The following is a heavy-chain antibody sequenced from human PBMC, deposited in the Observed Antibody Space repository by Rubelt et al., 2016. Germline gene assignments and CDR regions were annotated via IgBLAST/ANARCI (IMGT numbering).Heavy chain of an antibody. CDR2: ISAYNGNT. V-gene: IGHV1-18*01. CDR3: ARVRTFKTKEYYYYYGMDV. J-gene: IGHJ6*02. Sequence: QVQLVQSGAEVKKPGASVKVSCKASGYTFTSYGISWVRQAPGRGLEWMGWISAYNGNTNYAQKLQGRVTMTTDTSTSTAYMELRSLRSDDTAGYYCARVRTFKTKEYYYYYGMDVWGQGTTVTVSS. D-gene: IGHD1-14*01. CDR1: GYTFTSYG.